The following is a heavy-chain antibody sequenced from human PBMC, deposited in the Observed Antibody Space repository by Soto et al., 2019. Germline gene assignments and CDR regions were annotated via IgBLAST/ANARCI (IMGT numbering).Heavy chain of an antibody. V-gene: IGHV3-30-3*01. J-gene: IGHJ6*01. Sequence: QEQLVESGGGVVQPGRSLRLSCTASGFTFSNYSMHWVRQAPGKGLEWVAVTSYDGSNRYYADSVEGRFTISRDNSKNTVYVKVDSLRTEDTAIYYCARDKKGGHCSGGSCHYYYGMDVWGQGTTGTVSS. CDR3: ARDKKGGHCSGGSCHYYYGMDV. D-gene: IGHD2-15*01. CDR1: GFTFSNYS. CDR2: TSYDGSNR.